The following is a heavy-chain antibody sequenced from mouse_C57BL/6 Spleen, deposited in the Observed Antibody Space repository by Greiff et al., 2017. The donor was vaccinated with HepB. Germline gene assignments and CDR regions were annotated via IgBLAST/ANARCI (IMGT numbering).Heavy chain of an antibody. V-gene: IGHV1-4*01. D-gene: IGHD2-3*01. CDR1: GYTFTSYT. CDR2: INPSSGYT. J-gene: IGHJ3*01. Sequence: QVQLKESGAELARPGASVKMSCKASGYTFTSYTMHWVKQRPGQGLEWIGYINPSSGYTKYNQKFKDKATLTADKSSSTAYMQLSSLTSEDSAVYYCARREIYDGYYEGWFAYWGQGTLVTVSA. CDR3: ARREIYDGYYEGWFAY.